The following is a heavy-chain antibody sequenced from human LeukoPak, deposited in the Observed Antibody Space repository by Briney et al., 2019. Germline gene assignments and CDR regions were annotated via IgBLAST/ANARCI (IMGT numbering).Heavy chain of an antibody. CDR1: GYTFTSYY. CDR2: INPSGGST. V-gene: IGHV1-46*01. CDR3: AKTGTQNQGSYINWFDP. J-gene: IGHJ5*02. Sequence: GASVTVSCKASGYTFTSYYMHWVRQAPGQGLEWMGIINPSGGSTSYAQKFQGRVTMTRDTSTSTVYMELSSLRSEDTAVYYCAKTGTQNQGSYINWFDPWGQGTLVTVSS. D-gene: IGHD1-26*01.